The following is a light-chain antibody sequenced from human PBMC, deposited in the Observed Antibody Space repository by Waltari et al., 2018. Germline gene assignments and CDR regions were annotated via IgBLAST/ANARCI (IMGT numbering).Light chain of an antibody. CDR3: QSTDSSGTFVV. J-gene: IGLJ2*01. CDR2: KDS. Sequence: SYELTQPPSVSVSPGQTARITCSGDALPKQYAYWYQPKPGQAPVLVIYKDSERPSGIPERFSGSSSGTTVTLTISGVQAEDEADYYCQSTDSSGTFVVFGGGTKLTAL. CDR1: ALPKQY. V-gene: IGLV3-25*03.